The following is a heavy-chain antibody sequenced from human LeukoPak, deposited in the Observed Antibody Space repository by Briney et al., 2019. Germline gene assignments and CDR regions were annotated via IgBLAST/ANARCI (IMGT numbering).Heavy chain of an antibody. Sequence: GGSLRLSCTASGITFSTFEMTWVRQAPGKGLEWLSYISSGGGTKYYADSVRGRFTVSRDNAMNSVYLQINSLRAEDTAVYFCEREMMYYYDSSGFVRVGAFDLWGQGTMVTVSS. CDR1: GITFSTFE. CDR3: EREMMYYYDSSGFVRVGAFDL. D-gene: IGHD3-22*01. V-gene: IGHV3-48*03. CDR2: ISSGGGTK. J-gene: IGHJ3*01.